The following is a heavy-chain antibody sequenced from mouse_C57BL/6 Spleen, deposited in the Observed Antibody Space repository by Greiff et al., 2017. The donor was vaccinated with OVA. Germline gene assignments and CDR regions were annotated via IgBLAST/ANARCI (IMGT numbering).Heavy chain of an antibody. V-gene: IGHV5-6*01. J-gene: IGHJ1*03. CDR3: TRQGYGSSYVYFDV. D-gene: IGHD1-1*01. CDR2: ISSGGSYI. Sequence: EVQVVESGGDLVKPGGSLKLSCAASGFTFSSYGMSWVRQTPDKRLEWVATISSGGSYIYYPDSVKRRFTISRNNAKNTLYLQMSSLKAEDTAMYYCTRQGYGSSYVYFDVWGTGTTVTVSS. CDR1: GFTFSSYG.